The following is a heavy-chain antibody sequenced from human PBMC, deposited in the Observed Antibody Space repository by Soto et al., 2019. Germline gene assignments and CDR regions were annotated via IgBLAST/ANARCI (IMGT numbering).Heavy chain of an antibody. D-gene: IGHD6-19*01. Sequence: QVQLVESGGGVVQPGRSLRLSCAASGFTFRSYAMHWVRQAPGKGLEWVAVISYDGSNKYYADSVKGRFTISRDNSKNTLYLQMNSLRAEDTAVYYCASFTGYSSGWYSGYYYYYGMDVWGQGTTVTVSS. CDR3: ASFTGYSSGWYSGYYYYYGMDV. V-gene: IGHV3-30-3*01. CDR2: ISYDGSNK. CDR1: GFTFRSYA. J-gene: IGHJ6*02.